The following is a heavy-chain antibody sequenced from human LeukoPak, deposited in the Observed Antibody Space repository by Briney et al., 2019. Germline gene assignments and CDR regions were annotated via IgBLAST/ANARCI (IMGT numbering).Heavy chain of an antibody. Sequence: GGSLRLSCAASGFTFSSYGMHWVRQAPGRGLEWVAVISYDGSNKYYADSVKGRFTISRDNSKNALYLQMNSLRAEDTAVYYCAKVATKGDAFDIWGQGTMVTVSS. CDR1: GFTFSSYG. D-gene: IGHD2-8*01. CDR3: AKVATKGDAFDI. J-gene: IGHJ3*02. CDR2: ISYDGSNK. V-gene: IGHV3-30*18.